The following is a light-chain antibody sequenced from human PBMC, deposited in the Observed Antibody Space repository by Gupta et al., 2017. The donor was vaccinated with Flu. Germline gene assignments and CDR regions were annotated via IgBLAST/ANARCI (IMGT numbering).Light chain of an antibody. Sequence: LTQSPATLSLSPGERATLSCRASQSVSTYLAWNQQKPGQAPRLLIDAASHRAPGIPARFRGSGSETDCTLIIRSREPEDVAIYYGQQRSKWPTSTFGQGTQLEIK. CDR2: AAS. CDR1: QSVSTY. V-gene: IGKV3-11*01. J-gene: IGKJ5*01. CDR3: QQRSKWPTST.